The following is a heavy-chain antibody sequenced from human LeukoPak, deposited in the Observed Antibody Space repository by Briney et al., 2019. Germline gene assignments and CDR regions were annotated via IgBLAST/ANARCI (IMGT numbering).Heavy chain of an antibody. D-gene: IGHD1-26*01. CDR2: ISGSGGST. CDR3: TKDRWELPKRNYMDV. J-gene: IGHJ6*03. Sequence: GGSLRLSCAASGFTFSSYAMSWVRQAPGKGLEWVSAISGSGGSTYYADSVKGRFTISRDNSKNTLYLQMNSLRAEDTAVYYCTKDRWELPKRNYMDVWGKGTTVTVSS. V-gene: IGHV3-23*01. CDR1: GFTFSSYA.